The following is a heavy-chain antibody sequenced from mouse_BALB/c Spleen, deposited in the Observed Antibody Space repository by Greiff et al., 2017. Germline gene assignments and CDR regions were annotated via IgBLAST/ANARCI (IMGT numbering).Heavy chain of an antibody. CDR1: GFTFSDYY. J-gene: IGHJ4*01. D-gene: IGHD1-1*01. Sequence: EVQLVESGGGLVKPGGSLKLSCAASGFTFSDYYMYWVRQTPEKRLEWVATISDGGSYTYYPDSVKGRFTISRDNAKNNLYLQMSSLKSEDTAMYYCARDLITTDYAMDYWGQGTSVTVSS. V-gene: IGHV5-4*02. CDR3: ARDLITTDYAMDY. CDR2: ISDGGSYT.